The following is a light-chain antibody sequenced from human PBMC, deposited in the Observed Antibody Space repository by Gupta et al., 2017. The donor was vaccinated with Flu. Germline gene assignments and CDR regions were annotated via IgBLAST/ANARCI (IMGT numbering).Light chain of an antibody. Sequence: GGDNIRRKTVHWYQQKPGQAPVVVVSDDSARPSGIPERFSGSNSGDTATLTISRVEDGDEADYYCQVWDSGSDFWVFGGGTKLTVL. CDR1: NIRRKT. CDR3: QVWDSGSDFWV. V-gene: IGLV3-21*02. CDR2: DDS. J-gene: IGLJ3*02.